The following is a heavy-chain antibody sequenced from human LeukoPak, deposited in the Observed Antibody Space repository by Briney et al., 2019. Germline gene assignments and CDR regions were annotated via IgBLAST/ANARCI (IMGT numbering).Heavy chain of an antibody. CDR2: ISWNSGSI. V-gene: IGHV3-9*01. J-gene: IGHJ4*02. D-gene: IGHD6-19*01. Sequence: GGSLRLSCAASGFTFDDYAMHWVRQAPGKGLEWVSGISWNSGSIGYADSVKGRFTISRDNAKNSLYLQMNSLRAEDTALYYCAKSPPVAGGEADYWGQGTLVTVSS. CDR1: GFTFDDYA. CDR3: AKSPPVAGGEADY.